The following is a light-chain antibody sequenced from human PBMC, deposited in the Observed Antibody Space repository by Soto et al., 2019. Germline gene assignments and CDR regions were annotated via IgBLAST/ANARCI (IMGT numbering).Light chain of an antibody. CDR3: QQRVNWPPT. CDR2: DAS. CDR1: QSISDY. J-gene: IGKJ4*01. Sequence: EIVLTQSPATLSLSPGERATLSCRAGQSISDYLAWYQQRPGQAPRLLIFDASNRATGVPDRFSGGGSGTDFTLIISSLEPEDFAVYYCQQRVNWPPTFGGGTKVDIK. V-gene: IGKV3-11*01.